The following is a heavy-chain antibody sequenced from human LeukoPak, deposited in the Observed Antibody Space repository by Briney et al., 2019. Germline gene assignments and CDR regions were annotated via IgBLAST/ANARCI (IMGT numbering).Heavy chain of an antibody. Sequence: GASVKVSCKASGYTFTGYYMHWVRQAPGQGLEWMGWINPNSGGTNYAQKSQGRVTMTRDTSISTAYMELSRLRSDDTAVYYCARGEQSPLGYCSSTSCETFDYWGQGTLVTVSS. CDR1: GYTFTGYY. D-gene: IGHD2-2*01. V-gene: IGHV1-2*02. J-gene: IGHJ4*02. CDR2: INPNSGGT. CDR3: ARGEQSPLGYCSSTSCETFDY.